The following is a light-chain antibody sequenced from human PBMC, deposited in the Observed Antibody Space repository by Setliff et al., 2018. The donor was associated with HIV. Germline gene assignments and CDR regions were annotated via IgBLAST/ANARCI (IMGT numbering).Light chain of an antibody. J-gene: IGLJ1*01. CDR3: CSFGRGRTYV. V-gene: IGLV2-14*01. CDR2: YVN. CDR1: TSDAGGYFH. Sequence: QSALTQPASETGSPGQSITISCTGFTSDAGGYFHVYWYHQTPGRGPTLILYYVNQLPSGISSRFSGSWSGSSASLIISGLQAEDEGDYYCCSFGRGRTYVFGSGTKVTVL.